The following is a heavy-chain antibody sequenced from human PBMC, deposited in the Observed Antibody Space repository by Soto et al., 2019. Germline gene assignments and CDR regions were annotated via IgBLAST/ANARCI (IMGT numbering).Heavy chain of an antibody. CDR1: GGSISSGGYY. CDR3: ARVTHSLYYYGMDV. Sequence: SSETLSLTCTVSGGSISSGGYYWSWIRQHPGKGLEWIGYIYYSGSTYYNPSLKSRVTISVDTSKNQFSLKLSSVTAADTAVYYCARVTHSLYYYGMDVWGQGTTVTVSS. CDR2: IYYSGST. V-gene: IGHV4-31*03. J-gene: IGHJ6*02. D-gene: IGHD5-18*01.